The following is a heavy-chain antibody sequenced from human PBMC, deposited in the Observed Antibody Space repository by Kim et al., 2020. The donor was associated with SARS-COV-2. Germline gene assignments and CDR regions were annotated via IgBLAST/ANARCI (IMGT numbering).Heavy chain of an antibody. Sequence: GGSLRLSCAASGFTFSSYAMHWVRQAPGKGLEWVAVISYDGSNKYYADSVKGRFTISRDNSKNTLYLQMNSLRAEDTAVYYCARDDPPPYGDYVYAFDRYYGMDVWGRGATVTISS. CDR3: ARDDPPPYGDYVYAFDRYYGMDV. CDR1: GFTFSSYA. CDR2: ISYDGSNK. D-gene: IGHD4-17*01. J-gene: IGHJ6*01. V-gene: IGHV3-30*04.